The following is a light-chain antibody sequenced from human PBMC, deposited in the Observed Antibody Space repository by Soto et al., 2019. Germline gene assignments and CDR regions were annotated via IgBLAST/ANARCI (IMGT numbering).Light chain of an antibody. J-gene: IGKJ2*01. CDR1: QSVSSY. CDR2: GAS. CDR3: QHRGRWPRT. V-gene: IGKV3-11*01. Sequence: EIVLTQSPATLSLSPGERATLSCRASQSVSSYLAWYQQKPGQAPRLLIYGASNRATGIPARFSGSGSGTAFTLTITSLEPEAFAVYYCQHRGRWPRTFGQGTKLEIK.